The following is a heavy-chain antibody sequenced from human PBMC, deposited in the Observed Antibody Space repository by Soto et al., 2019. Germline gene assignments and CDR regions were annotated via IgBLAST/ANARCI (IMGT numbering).Heavy chain of an antibody. D-gene: IGHD6-19*01. CDR3: ARELAVAGSPSSGLDV. J-gene: IGHJ6*02. Sequence: SETLSLTCAVTGASISSNKHWWSWVRQAPGKGLEWIGEIYHTGGVNYMSSLRGRITMSVDKTTNQFSLKLTSMTAADTAMYFCARELAVAGSPSSGLDVWGQGTTVTAP. V-gene: IGHV4-4*02. CDR2: IYHTGGV. CDR1: GASISSNKHW.